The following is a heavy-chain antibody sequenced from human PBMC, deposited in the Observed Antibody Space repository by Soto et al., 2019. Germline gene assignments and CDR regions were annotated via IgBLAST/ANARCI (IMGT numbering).Heavy chain of an antibody. CDR2: IYYSGST. Sequence: PSETLSLSCTVSGGSISSYYWSWVRQPPGKGLEWIGYIYYSGSTNYNPSLKSRVTISVDTSKNQFSLKLSSVTAADTAVYYCARHAEASSRWYWVYWGQGTLVTVSS. CDR1: GGSISSYY. J-gene: IGHJ4*02. CDR3: ARHAEASSRWYWVY. V-gene: IGHV4-59*08. D-gene: IGHD6-19*01.